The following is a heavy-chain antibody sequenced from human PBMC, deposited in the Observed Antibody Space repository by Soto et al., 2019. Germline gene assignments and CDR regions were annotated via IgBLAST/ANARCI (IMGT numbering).Heavy chain of an antibody. D-gene: IGHD3-16*01. CDR3: ARDLGGSHDY. J-gene: IGHJ4*02. V-gene: IGHV3-74*01. CDR1: GFTFITYW. CDR2: IKTDGSVT. Sequence: EVQLVESGGGLLQPGGSRRLPCAASGFTFITYWMHWVRQPPGKGLVWVSRIKTDGSVTTYADSVKGRFTISRDNAKNTLYLQMNTLRAEDTAVYYCARDLGGSHDYWGRGTLVTVSS.